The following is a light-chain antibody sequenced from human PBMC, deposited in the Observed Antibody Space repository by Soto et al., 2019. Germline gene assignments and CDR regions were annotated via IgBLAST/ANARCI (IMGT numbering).Light chain of an antibody. Sequence: DIQMAHSPPPVSASIGESVTITRRPSQSISMYLHWYQKNPGKAPKLLIYKASSLESGVPPRFSGSGSGQESPLTTSSQKTDDFATYYGQQYTSYSWPFGQGPKVDIK. V-gene: IGKV1-5*03. J-gene: IGKJ1*01. CDR2: KAS. CDR1: QSISMY. CDR3: QQYTSYSWP.